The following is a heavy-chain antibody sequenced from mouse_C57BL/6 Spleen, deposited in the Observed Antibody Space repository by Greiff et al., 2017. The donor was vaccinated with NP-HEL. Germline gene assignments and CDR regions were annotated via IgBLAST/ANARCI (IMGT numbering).Heavy chain of an antibody. V-gene: IGHV5-4*03. Sequence: DVMLVESGGGLVKPGGSLKLSCAASGFPFSTFAMSWFRQTPERRLDWVATFSDGGSYTYYPDNVKGRFTISRDNAKNNLYLQMSHLKSEDTAMYYCASSFDYWGQGTTLTVSS. J-gene: IGHJ2*01. CDR3: ASSFDY. CDR2: FSDGGSYT. CDR1: GFPFSTFA.